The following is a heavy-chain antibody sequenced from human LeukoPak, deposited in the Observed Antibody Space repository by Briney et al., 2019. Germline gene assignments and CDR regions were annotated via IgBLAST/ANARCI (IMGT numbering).Heavy chain of an antibody. CDR3: ATRFCSGGNCYSLFHH. CDR1: GFTFSGYA. Sequence: GGSLRLSCAASGFTFSGYAMSWVRQAPGKGLEWVSAISGSGGSTYYADSVKGRFTISRDNSKNTLYLQMNSLRAEDTAVYYCATRFCSGGNCYSLFHHWGQGTLVTVSS. J-gene: IGHJ1*01. V-gene: IGHV3-23*01. CDR2: ISGSGGST. D-gene: IGHD2-15*01.